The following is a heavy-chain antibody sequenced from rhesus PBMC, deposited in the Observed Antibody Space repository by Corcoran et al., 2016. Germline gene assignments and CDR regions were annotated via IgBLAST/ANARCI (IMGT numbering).Heavy chain of an antibody. V-gene: IGHV3S19*01. CDR1: GSPFIDYW. Sequence: EVQLVESGGGLVQPGGSLRLSCAASGSPFIDYWRPWVRQASGKGLEWVSRISGDGSVTSYADSVKGRFTISRENAKNSVYLQMNSLRGEDTAVYYCSRGLDSWGRGVSVTVSS. J-gene: IGHJ4*01. CDR2: ISGDGSVT. CDR3: SRGLDS.